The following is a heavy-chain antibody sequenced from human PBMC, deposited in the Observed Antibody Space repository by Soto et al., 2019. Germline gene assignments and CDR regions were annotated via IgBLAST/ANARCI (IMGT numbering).Heavy chain of an antibody. V-gene: IGHV4-59*01. D-gene: IGHD6-13*01. Sequence: QVQLQESGPGLVKPSETLSLTCIVSGGSLSPYYWSWIRQSPGKGLEWVGSIYYTGTTDYNPSLKRXVTXSIATSANKVSLEMTSVTAADTAVYYCARDRRGSSWPRVDYWGQGKLVTVSS. CDR1: GGSLSPYY. CDR2: IYYTGTT. J-gene: IGHJ4*02. CDR3: ARDRRGSSWPRVDY.